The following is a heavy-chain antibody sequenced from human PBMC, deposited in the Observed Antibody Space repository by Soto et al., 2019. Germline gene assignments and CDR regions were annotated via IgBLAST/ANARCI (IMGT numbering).Heavy chain of an antibody. V-gene: IGHV4-39*07. CDR3: ESENFGVIIHDAFDL. Sequence: SETLSLTCTVSGGSIRTSGYSWGWIRRPPEKGLEWIATISYSGSTYYNPSLESRLSISVDASKNQFSLKVTSVTPADTAVYYCESENFGVIIHDAFDLWGQGTMVTVS. CDR1: GGSIRTSGYS. J-gene: IGHJ3*01. D-gene: IGHD2-8*01. CDR2: ISYSGST.